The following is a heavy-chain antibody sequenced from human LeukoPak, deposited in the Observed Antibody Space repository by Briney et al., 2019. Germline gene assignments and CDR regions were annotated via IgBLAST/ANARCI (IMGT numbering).Heavy chain of an antibody. Sequence: PSETLSLTCAVYGGSFSGYYWSWIRQPPGKGLEWIGEINHSGSTNYNPSLKSRVTMSVDTSKNQFSLKLSSVTAADTAVYYCASSNSGSWFDPWGQGTLVTVSS. V-gene: IGHV4-34*01. CDR3: ASSNSGSWFDP. CDR2: INHSGST. D-gene: IGHD6-19*01. CDR1: GGSFSGYY. J-gene: IGHJ5*02.